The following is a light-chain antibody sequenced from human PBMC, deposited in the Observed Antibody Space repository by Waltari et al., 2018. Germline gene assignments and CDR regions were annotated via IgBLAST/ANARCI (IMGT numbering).Light chain of an antibody. Sequence: QSALTQPASVSGSPGQSITISCTGTSSDIGGYNYVSWYQLYPGKAPKLILSEVSDRPSGGSNRFSGSKSGNTASLTISGLQAEDETVYYCSSYSNTGAYWVFGGGTKLTVL. CDR3: SSYSNTGAYWV. CDR1: SSDIGGYNY. V-gene: IGLV2-14*01. CDR2: EVS. J-gene: IGLJ3*02.